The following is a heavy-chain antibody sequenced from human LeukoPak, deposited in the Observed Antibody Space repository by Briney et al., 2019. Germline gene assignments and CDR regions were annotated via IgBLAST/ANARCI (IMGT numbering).Heavy chain of an antibody. CDR2: IIPIFGTA. Sequence: ASVKVSCKASGGTFSSYAISWVRQAPGQGLEWMGGIIPIFGTANYAQKFQGRVTITADESTSTAYMELSSLRSEDTAVYYCARDCSSTSCRGRYYYYYGMDVWGKGTTVTVSS. D-gene: IGHD2-2*01. J-gene: IGHJ6*04. CDR3: ARDCSSTSCRGRYYYYYGMDV. V-gene: IGHV1-69*13. CDR1: GGTFSSYA.